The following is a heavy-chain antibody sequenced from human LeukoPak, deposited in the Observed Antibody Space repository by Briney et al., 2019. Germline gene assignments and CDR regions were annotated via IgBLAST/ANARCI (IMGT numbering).Heavy chain of an antibody. D-gene: IGHD3-10*01. V-gene: IGHV3-30*18. J-gene: IGHJ4*02. CDR3: AKDGDALWFGESMYYFDY. CDR1: GFTFSSYG. Sequence: GGSLRLSCAASGFTFSSYGMHWVRQGPGKGLEWVAVISYDGSNKYYADSVKGRFTISRDNSKNTLYLQMNSLRAEDTAVYYCAKDGDALWFGESMYYFDYWGQGTLVTVSS. CDR2: ISYDGSNK.